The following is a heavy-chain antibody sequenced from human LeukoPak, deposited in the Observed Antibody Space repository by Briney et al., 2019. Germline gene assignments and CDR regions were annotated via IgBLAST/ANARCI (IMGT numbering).Heavy chain of an antibody. V-gene: IGHV3-9*01. CDR3: AKDSQVGATRYYFDY. D-gene: IGHD1-26*01. CDR2: ISWNSGSI. Sequence: PGRSLRLSCAASGFTFDDYAMHWVRQAPGKDLEWVSGISWNSGSIGYADSVKGRFTISRDNAKNSLYLQMNSLRAEDTALYYCAKDSQVGATRYYFDYWGQGTLVTVSS. J-gene: IGHJ4*02. CDR1: GFTFDDYA.